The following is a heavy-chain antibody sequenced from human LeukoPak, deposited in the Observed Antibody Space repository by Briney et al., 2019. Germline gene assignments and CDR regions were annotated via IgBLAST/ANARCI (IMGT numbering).Heavy chain of an antibody. V-gene: IGHV3-33*08. CDR3: ARGCSSTSCKVYYFDY. CDR2: IWYDGSNK. D-gene: IGHD2-2*01. Sequence: GGSLTLSCAASGFTFSGYWMSWVRQAPGKGLEWVAVIWYDGSNKYYADSVKGRFTISRDNSKNTLYLQMNSLRAEDTAVYYCARGCSSTSCKVYYFDYWGQGTLVTVSS. CDR1: GFTFSGYW. J-gene: IGHJ4*02.